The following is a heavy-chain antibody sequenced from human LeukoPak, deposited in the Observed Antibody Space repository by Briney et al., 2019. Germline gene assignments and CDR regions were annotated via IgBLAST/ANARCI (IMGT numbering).Heavy chain of an antibody. V-gene: IGHV1-3*01. CDR2: INAGNGNT. CDR3: ARDPTQWLAFRTFEVKGYYFDY. Sequence: ASVKVSCKASGYTFTSYAMHWVRQAPGQRLEWMGWINAGNGNTKYSQKFQGRVTITRDTSASTAYMELSSLRSEDTAVYYCARDPTQWLAFRTFEVKGYYFDYWGQGTLVTVSS. D-gene: IGHD6-19*01. CDR1: GYTFTSYA. J-gene: IGHJ4*02.